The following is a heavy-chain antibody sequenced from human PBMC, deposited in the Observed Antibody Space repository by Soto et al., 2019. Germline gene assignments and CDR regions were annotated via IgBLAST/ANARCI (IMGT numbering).Heavy chain of an antibody. CDR1: GITFGSRA. D-gene: IGHD3-3*01. Sequence: EVQLLESGGDLIQPGGSLRLSCVASGITFGSRAMSWVRQAPGEGLEWVSTISGSGGSTYYADSVKGRFTISRDNSKNTLYLQMNSLRAEDTAVYYCAKDPPETYYDFWSGPAWGQGTLVTVSS. J-gene: IGHJ5*02. CDR3: AKDPPETYYDFWSGPA. CDR2: ISGSGGST. V-gene: IGHV3-23*01.